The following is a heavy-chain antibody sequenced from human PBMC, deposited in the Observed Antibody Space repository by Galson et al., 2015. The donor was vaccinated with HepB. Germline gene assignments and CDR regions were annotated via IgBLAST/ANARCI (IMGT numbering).Heavy chain of an antibody. CDR2: INHSGST. J-gene: IGHJ5*02. CDR3: ARSHPYNWFDP. V-gene: IGHV4-34*01. CDR1: GGSLSGYY. Sequence: SETLSLTCAVYGGSLSGYYWSWIRQPPGKGLEWIGEINHSGSTNYNPSLKSRVTISVDTSKNQFSLKLSSVTAADTAVYYCARSHPYNWFDPWGQGTLVTVSS.